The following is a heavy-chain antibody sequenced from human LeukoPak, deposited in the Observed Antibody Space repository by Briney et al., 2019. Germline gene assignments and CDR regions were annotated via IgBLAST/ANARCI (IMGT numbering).Heavy chain of an antibody. V-gene: IGHV1-2*02. J-gene: IGHJ3*02. CDR3: ARVVFGGSGYSDDAFDI. Sequence: ASVKVSCKASGYTSTGYYMHWVRQAPGQGLEWMGWINPNSGGTNYAQKFQGRVTMTRDTSISTAYMELSRLRSDDTAVYYCARVVFGGSGYSDDAFDIWGQGTMVTVSS. CDR2: INPNSGGT. D-gene: IGHD3-22*01. CDR1: GYTSTGYY.